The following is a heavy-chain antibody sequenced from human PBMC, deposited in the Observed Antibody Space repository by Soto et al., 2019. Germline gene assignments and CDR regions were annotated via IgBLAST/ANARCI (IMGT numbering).Heavy chain of an antibody. CDR3: ARGRIIVAGGFDP. V-gene: IGHV1-8*01. D-gene: IGHD6-19*01. Sequence: QVQLVQSGAEVKKPGASVKVSCKASGYTFTSYDIIWVRQATGQGLEWMGWMNPSTGNTDSAEKFQGRLTMTRNTAISTVYMELSSLSFEDTAVYYCARGRIIVAGGFDPWGQGTGVTVSS. CDR1: GYTFTSYD. CDR2: MNPSTGNT. J-gene: IGHJ5*02.